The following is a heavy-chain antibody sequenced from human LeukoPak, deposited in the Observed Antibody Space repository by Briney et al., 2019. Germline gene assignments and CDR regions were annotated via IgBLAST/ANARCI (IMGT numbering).Heavy chain of an antibody. CDR2: IRYDGSNK. CDR3: AKGEINAFGPPWDAFDI. CDR1: GFTFSSYG. V-gene: IGHV3-30*02. Sequence: PGGALRHSCAASGFTFSSYGMHWVRQAPGKGLEWVAFIRYDGSNKYYADSVKGRFTISRDNSKNTLYLQMNSLRAEDTAVYYCAKGEINAFGPPWDAFDIWGQGTMVTVSS. D-gene: IGHD3/OR15-3a*01. J-gene: IGHJ3*02.